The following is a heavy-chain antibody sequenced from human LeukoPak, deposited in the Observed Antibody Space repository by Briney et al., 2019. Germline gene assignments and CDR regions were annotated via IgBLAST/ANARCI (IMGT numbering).Heavy chain of an antibody. CDR3: ATSDYYDSSGYTLDY. Sequence: SVKVSCKASGGTFSSYAISWVRQAPGQGLEWMGRIIPILGIANYAQKFQGRVTITADKSTSTAYMEQSSLRSEDTAVYYCATSDYYDSSGYTLDYWGQGTLVTVSS. J-gene: IGHJ4*02. CDR2: IIPILGIA. V-gene: IGHV1-69*04. CDR1: GGTFSSYA. D-gene: IGHD3-22*01.